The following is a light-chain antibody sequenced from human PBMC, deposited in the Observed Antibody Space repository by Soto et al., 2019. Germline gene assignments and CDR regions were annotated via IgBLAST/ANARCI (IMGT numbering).Light chain of an antibody. V-gene: IGKV3-11*01. CDR1: QSVSNY. Sequence: IVLTQSPATLSLSPGARATLSCRAGQSVSNYLAWYQQKPGQAPRLLIYDTFNRPTGIPARFSGSGSGTDLTLTISSLEPEDLAVYFCVQRSTWPWTSGQGTKVEIK. J-gene: IGKJ1*01. CDR3: VQRSTWPWT. CDR2: DTF.